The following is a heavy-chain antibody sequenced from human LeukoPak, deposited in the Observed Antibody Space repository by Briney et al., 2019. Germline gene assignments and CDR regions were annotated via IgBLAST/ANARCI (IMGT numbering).Heavy chain of an antibody. CDR2: INTNDGST. CDR3: AREGYGSGTYLDY. J-gene: IGHJ4*02. D-gene: IGHD3-10*01. V-gene: IGHV1-46*01. CDR1: GYTFASYY. Sequence: ASVKVSCKASGYTFASYYMHWVRQAPGQGLAWMGRINTNDGSTNYAQKFQGRVTMTRDMSTSTVYMELSSLRSEDTAVYYCAREGYGSGTYLDYWGQGTLVTVSS.